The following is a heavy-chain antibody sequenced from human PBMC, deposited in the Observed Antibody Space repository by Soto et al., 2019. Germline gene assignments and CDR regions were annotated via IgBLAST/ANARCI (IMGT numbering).Heavy chain of an antibody. CDR2: IIPIFGIA. J-gene: IGHJ6*02. V-gene: IGHV1-69*08. D-gene: IGHD2-2*01. Sequence: QVQLVQSGAEVKKPGSSVKVSCKASGGTFSRYSITWVRQAPGHGLEWIGRIIPIFGIASYAQKFQGRVTITADESKSTAYMEVSSLSSDDTAVYYCAREDRDRETGLVPAAIDGMDVWGQGTTVTVSS. CDR3: AREDRDRETGLVPAAIDGMDV. CDR1: GGTFSRYS.